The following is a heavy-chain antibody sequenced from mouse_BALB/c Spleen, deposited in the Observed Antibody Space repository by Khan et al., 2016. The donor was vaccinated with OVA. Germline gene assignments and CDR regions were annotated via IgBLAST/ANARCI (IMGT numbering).Heavy chain of an antibody. V-gene: IGHV5-4*02. CDR2: ISDGGSYT. CDR1: GFTFSDYY. CDR3: ARVYYGDPFAY. Sequence: EVELVESGGGLVKPGGSLKLSCAASGFTFSDYYMYWVRQTPEKRLEWLATISDGGSYTYYPDSVKGRFTISRDDAQNNLYLHRSSLKSEDTARYYCARVYYGDPFAYWGQGTLVTISA. D-gene: IGHD2-13*01. J-gene: IGHJ3*01.